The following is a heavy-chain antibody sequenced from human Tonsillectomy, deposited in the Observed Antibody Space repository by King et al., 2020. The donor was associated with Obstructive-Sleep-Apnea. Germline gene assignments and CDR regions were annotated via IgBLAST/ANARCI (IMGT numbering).Heavy chain of an antibody. CDR2: IYYSGST. CDR3: ARDRVIYGDYVPLEFFDY. J-gene: IGHJ4*02. V-gene: IGHV4-30-4*01. CDR1: GGSISSGDYY. Sequence: PLQESGPGLVKPSQTLSLTCTVSGGSISSGDYYWRWIRQPPGKGLEWIGYIYYSGSTYYNPSLKSRVTISVDTSKNQFSLKLSSVTAADTAVYYCARDRVIYGDYVPLEFFDYWGQGTLVTVSS. D-gene: IGHD4-17*01.